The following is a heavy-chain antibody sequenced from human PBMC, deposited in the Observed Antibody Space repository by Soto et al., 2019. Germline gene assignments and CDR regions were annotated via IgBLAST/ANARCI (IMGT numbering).Heavy chain of an antibody. CDR2: VSYDGSNK. D-gene: IGHD2-15*01. J-gene: IGHJ4*02. V-gene: IGHV3-30-3*01. CDR3: ARDRGYCSGGSCYYFDY. Sequence: WGSRRLSCAASGCSFSSYGMHWVGQAPGKGLEWVSVVSYDGSNKYYADSVKGRFTISRDNSKNTLYLQMNSLRAEDTAVYYCARDRGYCSGGSCYYFDYWGQGTLVTVSS. CDR1: GCSFSSYG.